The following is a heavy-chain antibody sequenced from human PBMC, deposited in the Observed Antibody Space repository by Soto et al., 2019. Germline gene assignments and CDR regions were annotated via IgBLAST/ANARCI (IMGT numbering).Heavy chain of an antibody. D-gene: IGHD3-10*01. CDR2: IYYSGST. CDR1: GGSISSYY. J-gene: IGHJ3*02. Sequence: SETLSLTCTVSGGSISSYYWSWIRQPPGKGLEWIGYIYYSGSTNYNPSLKSRVTISVDTSKNQFSLKLSSVTAADTAVYYCARHVRGVITTDAFDIWGQGTMVTVSS. V-gene: IGHV4-59*01. CDR3: ARHVRGVITTDAFDI.